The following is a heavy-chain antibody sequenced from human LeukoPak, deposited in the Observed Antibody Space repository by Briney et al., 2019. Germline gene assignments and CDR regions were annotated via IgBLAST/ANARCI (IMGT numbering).Heavy chain of an antibody. D-gene: IGHD2-2*01. J-gene: IGHJ4*02. CDR2: INPNSGGT. CDR3: ARDGVYQLLSMNY. V-gene: IGHV1-2*02. Sequence: RASVKVSCKASGYTFTGYYMHWVRQAPGQGLEWMGWINPNSGGTNYAQKFQGRVTMTRDTSISTAYMELSRLRSDDTAVYYCARDGVYQLLSMNYWGQGTLATVSS. CDR1: GYTFTGYY.